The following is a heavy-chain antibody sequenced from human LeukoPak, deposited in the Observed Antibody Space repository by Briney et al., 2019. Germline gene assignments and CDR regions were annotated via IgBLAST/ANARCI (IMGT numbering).Heavy chain of an antibody. CDR2: IYYTGAT. CDR3: ARRDWGQYYFDY. Sequence: PSETLSLTCTVSGGSISSGSYYWAWIRQPPGKGLEWIGNIYYTGATYHNPSLKSRVTISVDTSKNQFSLKLSSVTAADTAVYYCARRDWGQYYFDYWGQGTLVTVSS. D-gene: IGHD7-27*01. CDR1: GGSISSGSYY. J-gene: IGHJ4*02. V-gene: IGHV4-39*01.